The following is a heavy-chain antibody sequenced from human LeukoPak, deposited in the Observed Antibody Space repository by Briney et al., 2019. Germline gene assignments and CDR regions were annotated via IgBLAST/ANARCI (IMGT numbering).Heavy chain of an antibody. Sequence: GESLKISCKGSGYSFTSYWIGWVRQMPGKGLEWMGIIYPGDSDTRYSPSFQGQVTTSADKSISTAYLQWSSLKASDTAMYYCARHLRMVRGVTYGMDVWGQGTTVTVSS. V-gene: IGHV5-51*01. D-gene: IGHD3-10*01. CDR2: IYPGDSDT. CDR1: GYSFTSYW. J-gene: IGHJ6*02. CDR3: ARHLRMVRGVTYGMDV.